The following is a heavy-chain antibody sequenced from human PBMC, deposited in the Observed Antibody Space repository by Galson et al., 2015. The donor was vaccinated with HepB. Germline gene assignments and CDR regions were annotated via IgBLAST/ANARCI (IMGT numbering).Heavy chain of an antibody. CDR3: ARGGYTDYGNKYHFEY. D-gene: IGHD4-17*01. V-gene: IGHV3-21*06. CDR2: ISGSSAHV. CDR1: GFTFNNYY. J-gene: IGHJ4*02. Sequence: SLRLSCAASGFTFNNYYINWVRQAPGKGLEWVSSISGSSAHVFYADSVRGRFTISRDNGNNSLHLRLDSLRAEDTAVYYCARGGYTDYGNKYHFEYWGQGTVVTVSS.